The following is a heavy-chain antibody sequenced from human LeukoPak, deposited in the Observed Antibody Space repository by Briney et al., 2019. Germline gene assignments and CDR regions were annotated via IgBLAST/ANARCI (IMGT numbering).Heavy chain of an antibody. Sequence: SETLSLTCTVSGGSISSYYWSWIRQPPGKGLEWIGYIYYSGSTNYNPSLKSRVTISVDTSKNQSSLKLSSVTAADTAVYYCARGATYYDILTGYYREGEFDYWGQGTLVTVSS. CDR3: ARGATYYDILTGYYREGEFDY. V-gene: IGHV4-59*01. J-gene: IGHJ4*02. CDR1: GGSISSYY. D-gene: IGHD3-9*01. CDR2: IYYSGST.